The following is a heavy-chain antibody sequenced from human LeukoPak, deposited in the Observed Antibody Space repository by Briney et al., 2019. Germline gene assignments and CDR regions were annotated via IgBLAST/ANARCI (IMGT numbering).Heavy chain of an antibody. D-gene: IGHD3-3*01. CDR1: GYRFVSYG. CDR2: ISGYNGNT. J-gene: IGHJ6*03. V-gene: IGHV1-18*01. Sequence: ASVKVSCKASGYRFVSYGISWVRRAPGQGLEWMGWISGYNGNTKYAQKLQGRVTMTTDTSTSRAYMELRSLRSDDTAVYYCARDPRFLEWLLPNYYYMDVWGIGTTVTVSS. CDR3: ARDPRFLEWLLPNYYYMDV.